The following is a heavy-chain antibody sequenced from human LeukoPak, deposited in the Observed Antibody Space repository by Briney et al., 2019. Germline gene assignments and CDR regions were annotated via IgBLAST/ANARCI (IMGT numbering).Heavy chain of an antibody. CDR1: GYTFTGYY. Sequence: ASVKVSCKASGYTFTGYYMHWVRQAPGQGLEWMGRINPNSGGTNYAQKFQGRVTMTRDTSISTAYMELSRLRSDDTAVYYCASSPTGTYYYDSSGYFLGYWGQGTLVTVSS. J-gene: IGHJ4*02. CDR3: ASSPTGTYYYDSSGYFLGY. D-gene: IGHD3-22*01. V-gene: IGHV1-2*06. CDR2: INPNSGGT.